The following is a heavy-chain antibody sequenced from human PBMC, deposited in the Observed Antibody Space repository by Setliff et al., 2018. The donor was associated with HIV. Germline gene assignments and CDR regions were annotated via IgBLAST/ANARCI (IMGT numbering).Heavy chain of an antibody. CDR3: ARVSSGTYYSEFYYYMDV. Sequence: PSETLSLTGTVSGGSINNYYWSWVRQSPGKGLEWIGSVYYIGNTNYNPSLKSRVTVSVDTSKNQFSLKLSSVAAADTAVYYCARVSSGTYYSEFYYYMDVWGKGTTVTVSS. CDR1: GGSINNYY. V-gene: IGHV4-59*01. CDR2: VYYIGNT. D-gene: IGHD1-26*01. J-gene: IGHJ6*03.